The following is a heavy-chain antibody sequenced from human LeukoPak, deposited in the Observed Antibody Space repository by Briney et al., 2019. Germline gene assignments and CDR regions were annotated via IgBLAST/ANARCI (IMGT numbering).Heavy chain of an antibody. CDR3: ARGYDSRGYYYIFSYYFDY. V-gene: IGHV1-46*01. CDR2: INPSGGST. Sequence: ASVKVSCKASGYTFTSYYMHWVRQAPGQGLEWMGIINPSGGSTSYAQKFQGRVTMTRDTSTSTVYMELSSLRSEDTAVYYCARGYDSRGYYYIFSYYFDYWGQGTLVTVSS. D-gene: IGHD3-22*01. J-gene: IGHJ4*02. CDR1: GYTFTSYY.